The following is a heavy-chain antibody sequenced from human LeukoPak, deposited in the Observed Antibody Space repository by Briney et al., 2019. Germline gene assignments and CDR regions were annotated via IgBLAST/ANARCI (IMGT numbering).Heavy chain of an antibody. Sequence: ASVKVSCKASGYTFTGYYMHWVRQAPGQGLEWMGWINPNSGGTNYAQKFQGRVTMTRDTSISTAYMELSSLRSEDTAVYYCARSRRDGLDRFDYWGQGTLVTVSS. V-gene: IGHV1-2*02. CDR2: INPNSGGT. J-gene: IGHJ4*02. CDR1: GYTFTGYY. CDR3: ARSRRDGLDRFDY. D-gene: IGHD2-8*01.